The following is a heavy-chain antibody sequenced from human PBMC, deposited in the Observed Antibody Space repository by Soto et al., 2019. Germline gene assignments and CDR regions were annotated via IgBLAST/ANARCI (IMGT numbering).Heavy chain of an antibody. CDR3: TKNSAYALDY. D-gene: IGHD5-12*01. Sequence: TLSLTCDVSRYSINNNNWWSWVRQPPGGGLEWIGELHHGGSTNYNPSLESRATFSVDISKNQFFLKLSSVTAADTAVYYCTKNSAYALDYWGQGTLVTVSS. CDR1: RYSINNNNW. V-gene: IGHV4-4*02. J-gene: IGHJ4*02. CDR2: LHHGGST.